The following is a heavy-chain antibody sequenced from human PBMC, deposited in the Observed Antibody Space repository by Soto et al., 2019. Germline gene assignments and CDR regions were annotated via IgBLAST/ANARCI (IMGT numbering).Heavy chain of an antibody. J-gene: IGHJ4*02. D-gene: IGHD3-10*01. V-gene: IGHV3-30*18. CDR2: ISYDGSNK. CDR3: AKDSAPGVPMGYYFDY. Sequence: GGSLRLSCAASGFTFSSYGMHWVRQAPGKGLEWVAVISYDGSNKYYADSVKGRFTSSRDNSKNTLYLQMNSLRAEDTAVYYCAKDSAPGVPMGYYFDYWGQGTLVTVSS. CDR1: GFTFSSYG.